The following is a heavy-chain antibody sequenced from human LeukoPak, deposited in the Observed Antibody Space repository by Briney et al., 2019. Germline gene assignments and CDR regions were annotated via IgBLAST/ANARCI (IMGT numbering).Heavy chain of an antibody. CDR1: GFTFSSYS. CDR3: AREGYYDFWSGRGAARNYYYYYYMDV. J-gene: IGHJ6*03. CDR2: ISSSSSTI. V-gene: IGHV3-48*02. Sequence: PGGSLRLSCAASGFTFSSYSMNWVRQAPGKGLEWVSYISSSSSTIYYADSVKGRFTISRDNAKNSLYLQMNCLRDEDTAVYYCAREGYYDFWSGRGAARNYYYYYYMDVWGKGTTVTVSS. D-gene: IGHD3-3*01.